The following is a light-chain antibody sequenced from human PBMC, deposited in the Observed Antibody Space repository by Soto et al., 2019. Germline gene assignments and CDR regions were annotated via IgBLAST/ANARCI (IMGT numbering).Light chain of an antibody. Sequence: DIQLTQSPSFLSASVGDRVTITCRASQGISSYLAWYQQKPGEAPKLLISIASILQSGVPSRFSGSGSGTDFVLTISSLQPEDSATYYCQQLDSMPIAFGQGTRLEI. J-gene: IGKJ5*01. CDR1: QGISSY. CDR2: IAS. CDR3: QQLDSMPIA. V-gene: IGKV1-9*01.